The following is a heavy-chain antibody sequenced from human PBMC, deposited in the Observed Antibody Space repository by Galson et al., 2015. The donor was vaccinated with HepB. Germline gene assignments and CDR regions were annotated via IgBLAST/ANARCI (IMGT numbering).Heavy chain of an antibody. CDR2: IYWDDDK. J-gene: IGHJ4*02. D-gene: IGHD2-2*01. Sequence: PALVKPTQTLTLTCTFSGFSLSTSGVGVGWIRQPPGKALEWLALIYWDDDKRYSPSLKSRLTITKDTSKNQVVLTMTNMDPVDTATYYCAHSDCTRSSCALLDYWGQGTLVTVSS. V-gene: IGHV2-5*02. CDR1: GFSLSTSGVG. CDR3: AHSDCTRSSCALLDY.